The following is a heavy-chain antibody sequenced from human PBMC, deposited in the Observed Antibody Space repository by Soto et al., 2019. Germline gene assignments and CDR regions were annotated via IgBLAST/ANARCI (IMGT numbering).Heavy chain of an antibody. J-gene: IGHJ3*02. V-gene: IGHV3-23*01. D-gene: IGHD6-19*01. Sequence: GGSLRLSCAASGFTFTGYAMSWVRQAPGKGLEWVSAISGSGTTAYYADSVKGRFIFSRDNPKNTMYLQMNGLRAEDTAVYFCAKTTDGWFSAFEIWGQGTVVTVSS. CDR1: GFTFTGYA. CDR3: AKTTDGWFSAFEI. CDR2: ISGSGTTA.